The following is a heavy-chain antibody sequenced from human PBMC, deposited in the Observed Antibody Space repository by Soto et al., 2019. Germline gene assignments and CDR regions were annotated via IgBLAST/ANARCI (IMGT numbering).Heavy chain of an antibody. CDR1: GFDFRSYG. Sequence: QVQLVESGGGVVQPGRSLRLACAASGFDFRSYGIHWVRQAPGRGLEWVAAASYDGSETYYADSAKGRFTVSKEISKNTVFLQMNALRDEDTALYFCVRDSGWPILNCDSWGQGTLVTVSS. CDR3: VRDSGWPILNCDS. D-gene: IGHD3-10*01. CDR2: ASYDGSET. V-gene: IGHV3-30*03. J-gene: IGHJ4*02.